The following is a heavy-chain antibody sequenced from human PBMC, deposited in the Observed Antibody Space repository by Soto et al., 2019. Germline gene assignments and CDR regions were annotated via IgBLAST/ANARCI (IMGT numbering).Heavy chain of an antibody. CDR3: ARGLYGDPRAYFQY. Sequence: LRHSYAAAEFTCIDYGMRWILKAPGKGLEWVSYISSSSTTIYYADSVKGRFTISRDNAKNSLYLQMNSLRAEDTAVYYCARGLYGDPRAYFQYWGQGTLGTVYS. CDR2: ISSSSTTI. CDR1: EFTCIDYG. J-gene: IGHJ1*01. V-gene: IGHV3-48*01. D-gene: IGHD4-17*01.